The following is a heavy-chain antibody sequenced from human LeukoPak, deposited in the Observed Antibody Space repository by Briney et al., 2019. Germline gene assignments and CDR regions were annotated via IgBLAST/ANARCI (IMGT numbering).Heavy chain of an antibody. J-gene: IGHJ4*02. CDR2: IYHSGNT. V-gene: IGHV4-38-2*02. D-gene: IGHD1-1*01. CDR3: ARIVQITGTIPH. CDR1: VVSISGGYS. Sequence: SETLSLTCSVSVVSISGGYSWGWIRQPPGKGLEWLGSIYHSGNTDYNPSLKSRVTISVDTAKNKFFLRLGSVTAADTAVYYCARIVQITGTIPHWGQGTVVTVSS.